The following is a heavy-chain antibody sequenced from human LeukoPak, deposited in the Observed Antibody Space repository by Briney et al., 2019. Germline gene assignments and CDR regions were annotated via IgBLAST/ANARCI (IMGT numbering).Heavy chain of an antibody. D-gene: IGHD3-3*01. V-gene: IGHV5-51*01. CDR2: IYPGDSDT. Sequence: GASLKISCTGSGYSFTSYWIGWVRQMPGKGLEWMGIIYPGDSDTRYSPSFQGQVTISADKSISTAYLQWSSLKASDTAMYYCATRGRGYSTTFDYWGQGTLVTVSS. CDR3: ATRGRGYSTTFDY. CDR1: GYSFTSYW. J-gene: IGHJ4*02.